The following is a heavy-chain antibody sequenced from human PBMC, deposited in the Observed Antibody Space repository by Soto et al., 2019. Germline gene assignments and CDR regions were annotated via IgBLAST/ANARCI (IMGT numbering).Heavy chain of an antibody. CDR2: ISGSGGST. V-gene: IGHV3-23*01. Sequence: GESLRLSCAASGFTFSSYAMSWVRQAPGKGLEWVSAISGSGGSTYYAESVNGRFTISRDDSKNTLYPQMNSLSAEDTAVYYCPTDLLTSVRGVYFDFWGQGTLVPSPQ. CDR1: GFTFSSYA. J-gene: IGHJ4*02. CDR3: PTDLLTSVRGVYFDF. D-gene: IGHD3-10*01.